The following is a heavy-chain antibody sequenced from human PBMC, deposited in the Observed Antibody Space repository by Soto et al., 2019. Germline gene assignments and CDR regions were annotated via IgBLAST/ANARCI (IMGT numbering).Heavy chain of an antibody. V-gene: IGHV5-51*01. CDR1: GYSFTSYW. J-gene: IGHJ6*02. Sequence: PGESLKISCKGSGYSFTSYWIGWVRQMPGKGLEWMGIIYPGDSDTRYSPSFQGQGTISADKSISTAYLQWSSLKASDTAMYYCARGTHPVYSIAAPLSEVIYYYYYGMDVWGQGTTVTVSS. CDR2: IYPGDSDT. CDR3: ARGTHPVYSIAAPLSEVIYYYYYGMDV. D-gene: IGHD6-6*01.